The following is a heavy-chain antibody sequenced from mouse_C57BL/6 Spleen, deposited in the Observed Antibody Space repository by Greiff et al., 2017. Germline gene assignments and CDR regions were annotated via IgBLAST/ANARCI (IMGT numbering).Heavy chain of an antibody. Sequence: VQLQQPGAELVKPGASVKLSCKASGYTFTSYWMHWVKQRPGQGLEWIGMIHPNSGSTNYNEKFKSKATLTVDKSSSTAYMQLSSLTSEDSAVYDFARGAYYSNYRHAMDYWGQGTSVTVSS. CDR2: IHPNSGST. D-gene: IGHD2-5*01. J-gene: IGHJ4*01. CDR1: GYTFTSYW. V-gene: IGHV1-64*01. CDR3: ARGAYYSNYRHAMDY.